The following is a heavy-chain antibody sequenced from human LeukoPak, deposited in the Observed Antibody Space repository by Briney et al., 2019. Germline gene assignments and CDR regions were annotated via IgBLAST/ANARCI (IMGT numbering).Heavy chain of an antibody. V-gene: IGHV1-2*02. CDR2: INPNSGGT. J-gene: IGHJ6*02. Sequence: ASVKVSCKASGYTFTGYYMHWVRQAPGQGLEWMGWINPNSGGTNYAQKFQGRVTMTRDTSISTAYMELSRLRSDDTAVYYCARGWGVRGALDYYYGMDVWGQGTTVTVSS. D-gene: IGHD3-10*01. CDR1: GYTFTGYY. CDR3: ARGWGVRGALDYYYGMDV.